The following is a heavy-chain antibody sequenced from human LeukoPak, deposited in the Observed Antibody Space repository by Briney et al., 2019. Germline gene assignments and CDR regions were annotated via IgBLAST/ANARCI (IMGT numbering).Heavy chain of an antibody. D-gene: IGHD2-15*01. CDR3: AKDGAVNCSGGSCYSGGFDY. CDR2: ISGTGGST. V-gene: IGHV3-23*01. Sequence: GGSLRLSCAASGFTFSSYAMSWVRQAPGKGLEWVSAISGTGGSTYYADSVKGRFTISRDNSKNTLYLQMNSLRAEDTAVYYCAKDGAVNCSGGSCYSGGFDYWGQGTLVTVSS. CDR1: GFTFSSYA. J-gene: IGHJ4*02.